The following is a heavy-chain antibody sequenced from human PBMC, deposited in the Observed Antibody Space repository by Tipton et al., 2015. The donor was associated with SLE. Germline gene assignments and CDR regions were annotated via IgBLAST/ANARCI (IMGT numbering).Heavy chain of an antibody. CDR2: INHSGST. D-gene: IGHD3-3*01. V-gene: IGHV4-34*01. CDR1: GGSISSYY. J-gene: IGHJ6*03. Sequence: TLSLTCTVSGGSISSYYWSWIRQPPGKGLEWIGEINHSGSTNYNPSLKSRVIMSVDTSKNQFSLKLTSVTAADTAVYSCARGPYYDFWSGHFYYYMDVWGNGTTVTVSS. CDR3: ARGPYYDFWSGHFYYYMDV.